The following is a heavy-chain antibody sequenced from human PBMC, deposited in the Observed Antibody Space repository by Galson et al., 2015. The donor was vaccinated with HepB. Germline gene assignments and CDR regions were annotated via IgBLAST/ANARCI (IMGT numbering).Heavy chain of an antibody. Sequence: CAISGDSVSSNSAAWNWIRQSPSRGLEWLGRTYYRSKWYNDFALSVRSRITINPDTSKNHFSLQLNSVTPEDTAVYYCARETYYYDSSRYYSDSFGIWGQGTMVTVSS. CDR3: ARETYYYDSSRYYSDSFGI. V-gene: IGHV6-1*01. J-gene: IGHJ3*02. CDR2: TYYRSKWYN. CDR1: GDSVSSNSAA. D-gene: IGHD3-22*01.